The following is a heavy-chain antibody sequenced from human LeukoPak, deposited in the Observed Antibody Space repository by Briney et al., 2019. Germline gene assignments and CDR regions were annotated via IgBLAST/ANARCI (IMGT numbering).Heavy chain of an antibody. D-gene: IGHD3-3*01. V-gene: IGHV4-39*01. CDR2: IYYGGYT. CDR3: QSRFLEWLLDY. J-gene: IGHJ4*02. Sequence: SETLTLTCTVSGGSISSNNYYWGWIRQPPGKGLEWIGSIYYGGYTYYNPSLKSRVTISVDTSKNQFSLKLSSVTAADTAIYYCQSRFLEWLLDYWGQGTLVTVSS. CDR1: GGSISSNNYY.